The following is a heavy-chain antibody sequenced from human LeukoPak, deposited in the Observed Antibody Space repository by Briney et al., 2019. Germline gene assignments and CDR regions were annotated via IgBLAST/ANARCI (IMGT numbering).Heavy chain of an antibody. CDR3: ARSRRTYYDSSGPFDY. D-gene: IGHD3-22*01. Sequence: GGSLRLSCAASGFTFSSYSMNWVRQAPGKGLEWVANIKQDGSEKYYVDSLKGRFTISRDSAKNSLYLHMNSLRAEDTAVYYCARSRRTYYDSSGPFDYWGQGTLVTVSS. CDR2: IKQDGSEK. V-gene: IGHV3-7*01. J-gene: IGHJ4*02. CDR1: GFTFSSYS.